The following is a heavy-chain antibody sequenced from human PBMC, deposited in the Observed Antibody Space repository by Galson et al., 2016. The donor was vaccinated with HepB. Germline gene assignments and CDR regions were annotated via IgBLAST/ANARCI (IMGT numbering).Heavy chain of an antibody. D-gene: IGHD6-25*01. J-gene: IGHJ4*02. CDR3: AREYLGWDSNGWNFDY. CDR2: TYYRSKWYN. Sequence: CAISGDSVSSNGAAWNWIRQSPSRGLEWLGKTYYRSKWYNDSTVSVKDRLTINPDTSKNQFPLQLNSVTPEDSAIYYCAREYLGWDSNGWNFDYWGQGILVTVSS. CDR1: GDSVSSNGAA. V-gene: IGHV6-1*01.